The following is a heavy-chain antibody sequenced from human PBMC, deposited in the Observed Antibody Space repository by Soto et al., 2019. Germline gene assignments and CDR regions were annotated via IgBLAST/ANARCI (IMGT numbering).Heavy chain of an antibody. V-gene: IGHV1-3*01. CDR2: INAGNGNT. D-gene: IGHD2-21*02. CDR1: GYTFTSYA. CDR3: ARGFRGGDAAWFDP. J-gene: IGHJ5*02. Sequence: QVQLVQSGAEVKKPGASVKVSCKASGYTFTSYAMHWVRQAPGQRLEWMGWINAGNGNTKYSQKFQSRVTITRDTAASTADMALSSLRAEDTAVYYCARGFRGGDAAWFDPWGQGTLVTVSS.